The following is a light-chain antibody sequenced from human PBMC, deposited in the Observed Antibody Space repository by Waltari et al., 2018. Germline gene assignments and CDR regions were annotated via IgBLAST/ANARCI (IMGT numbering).Light chain of an antibody. J-gene: IGKJ1*01. CDR3: QQYNNWPPRT. Sequence: EIVMTQSPATLSVSQGERATLSCRASQSVSSNLAWYQQKLGQAPRLLIYGASTRATGIPARFSGSGSGTEFTLTISSLQSEDFAVYYCQQYNNWPPRTFGQGTKVEIK. CDR1: QSVSSN. CDR2: GAS. V-gene: IGKV3-15*01.